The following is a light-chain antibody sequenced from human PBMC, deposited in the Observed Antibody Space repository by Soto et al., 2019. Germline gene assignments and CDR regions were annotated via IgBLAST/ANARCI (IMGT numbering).Light chain of an antibody. CDR3: SSYTNINTRACV. CDR1: SGDIGSYNR. J-gene: IGLJ1*01. CDR2: EVT. Sequence: QSALTQPASVSGSPGQSITISGTGTSGDIGSYNRVSWYQQHPGKAPKLIIYEVTDRPSGVSNRFSGSKSGNTASLTISGLKAEDEAEYYCSSYTNINTRACVFGTGTKVNVL. V-gene: IGLV2-14*01.